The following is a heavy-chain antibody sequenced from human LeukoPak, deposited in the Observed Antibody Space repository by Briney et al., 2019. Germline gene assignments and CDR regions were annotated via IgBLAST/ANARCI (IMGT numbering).Heavy chain of an antibody. V-gene: IGHV1-69*06. J-gene: IGHJ4*02. CDR3: AREQYSSGWYVFRRDLPPDDY. D-gene: IGHD6-19*01. CDR2: IIPIFGTA. Sequence: SVKVSCKASGGTFSSHAISWVRQAPGQGLEWMGGIIPIFGTANYAQKFQGRVTMTADTSTSTAYMDLRSLRSDDTAVYYCAREQYSSGWYVFRRDLPPDDYWGQGTLVTVSS. CDR1: GGTFSSHA.